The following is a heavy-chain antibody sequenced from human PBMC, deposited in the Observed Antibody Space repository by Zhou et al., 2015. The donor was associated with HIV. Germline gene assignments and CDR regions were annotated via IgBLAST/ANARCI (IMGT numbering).Heavy chain of an antibody. CDR3: ASVERITGTTYGDGYYYYYMDV. V-gene: IGHV1-69*01. CDR2: IIPIFGTA. D-gene: IGHD1-14*01. Sequence: QVQLVQSGAEVKKPGSSVKVSCKASGGTFSSYAISWVRQAPGQGLEWMGGIIPIFGTANYAQKFQGRVTITADESTSTAYMELSSLRSEDTAVYYCASVERITGTTYGDGYYYYYMDVWGKGTTVTVSS. CDR1: GGTFSSYA. J-gene: IGHJ6*03.